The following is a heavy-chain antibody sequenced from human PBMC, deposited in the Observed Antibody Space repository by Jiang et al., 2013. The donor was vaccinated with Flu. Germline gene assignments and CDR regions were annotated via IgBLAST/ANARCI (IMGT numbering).Heavy chain of an antibody. V-gene: IGHV1-69*01. CDR3: ARDRPSVGSSWGEVADRTFDY. D-gene: IGHD6-13*01. CDR1: GGSFSMYA. J-gene: IGHJ4*02. Sequence: SGAEVKVSCRASGGSFSMYAFSWVRQGPGQGLEWMGGIVPLSTTPKYAPKFLGRLTITADESTTTVYMELSSLNFDDTAVYYCARDRPSVGSSWGEVADRTFDYWGQGPRSPSPQ. CDR2: IVPLSTTP.